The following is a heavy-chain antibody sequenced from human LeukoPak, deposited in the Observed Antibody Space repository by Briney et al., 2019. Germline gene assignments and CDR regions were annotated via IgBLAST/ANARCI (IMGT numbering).Heavy chain of an antibody. Sequence: GGSLRLSCAASGFTFSSYAMSWVRQAPGKGLEWVSAISGSGGSTYYADSVKGRFTISRDNSKNTLYLQMNGLRAEDTAVYYCAKNGGFWSGYYMYYFDYWGQGTLVTVSS. J-gene: IGHJ4*02. CDR2: ISGSGGST. D-gene: IGHD3-3*01. V-gene: IGHV3-23*01. CDR3: AKNGGFWSGYYMYYFDY. CDR1: GFTFSSYA.